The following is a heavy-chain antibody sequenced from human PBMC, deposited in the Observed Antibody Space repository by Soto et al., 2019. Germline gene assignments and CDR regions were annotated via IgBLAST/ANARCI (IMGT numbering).Heavy chain of an antibody. CDR1: GGTFSSYA. D-gene: IGHD2-2*01. J-gene: IGHJ6*02. CDR2: IIPIFGTA. CDR3: ARHVPAAGYYYGMDV. V-gene: IGHV1-69*12. Sequence: QVQLVQSGAEVNKPGSSVKVSCKASGGTFSSYAISWVRQAPGQGLEWMGGIIPIFGTANYAQKFQGRVTITADESASTAYMELSSLRSEDTAVFYCARHVPAAGYYYGMDVWGQGTTVTVSS.